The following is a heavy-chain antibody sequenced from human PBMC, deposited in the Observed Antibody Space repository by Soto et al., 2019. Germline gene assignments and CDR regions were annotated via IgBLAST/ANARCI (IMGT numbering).Heavy chain of an antibody. CDR3: ARGWWEARPSIDYYYGMDV. D-gene: IGHD6-6*01. J-gene: IGHJ6*02. V-gene: IGHV4-61*01. CDR2: IYYSGST. CDR1: GGSVSSGSYY. Sequence: NPSETLSLTCTVSGGSVSSGSYYWSWVRQPPGKGLEWIGYIYYSGSTNYNPSLKSRVTISVDTSKNQFSLKLSSVTAADTAVYYCARGWWEARPSIDYYYGMDVWGQGTTVTVSS.